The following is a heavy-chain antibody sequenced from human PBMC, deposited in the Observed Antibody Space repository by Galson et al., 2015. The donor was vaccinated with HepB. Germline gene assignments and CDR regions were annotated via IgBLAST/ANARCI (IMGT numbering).Heavy chain of an antibody. CDR2: ISSSGSTI. CDR3: ARDQSIVGATTSFYYYYGMDV. Sequence: SLRLSCAASGFTFSDYYMSWIRQAPGKGLEWVSYISSSGSTIYYADSVKGRFTISRDNAKNSLYLQMNSLRAEDTAVYYCARDQSIVGATTSFYYYYGMDVWGQGTTVTVSS. V-gene: IGHV3-11*01. J-gene: IGHJ6*02. D-gene: IGHD1-26*01. CDR1: GFTFSDYY.